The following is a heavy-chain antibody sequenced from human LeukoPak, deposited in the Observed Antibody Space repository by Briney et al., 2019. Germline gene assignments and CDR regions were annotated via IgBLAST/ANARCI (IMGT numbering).Heavy chain of an antibody. J-gene: IGHJ3*02. Sequence: PSETLSLTCTVSGGSISTYYWSWIRQSPGKGLEWIGNIYYSGVTNYNPSLKSRVTISVDTSKNQFSLKLTSVIAADTAVYYCARSTTVIAAGGFDNWGQGTMVTVSS. CDR1: GGSISTYY. D-gene: IGHD4-17*01. CDR2: IYYSGVT. V-gene: IGHV4-59*08. CDR3: ARSTTVIAAGGFDN.